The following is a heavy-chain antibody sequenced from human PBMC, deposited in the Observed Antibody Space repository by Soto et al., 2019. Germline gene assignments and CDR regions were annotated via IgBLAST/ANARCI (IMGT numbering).Heavy chain of an antibody. CDR1: GFTVSSNY. J-gene: IGHJ4*02. CDR3: ATARHCSSAACPAAE. V-gene: IGHV3-53*01. Sequence: EVQLVESGGGLIQPGGSLRLSCAASGFTVSSNYMSWVRQAPGKGLEWVSAIGPTANTNYRDSVKGRFTISRDNSRNTVFLQMSALRPEDTALYYCATARHCSSAACPAAEWGQGTLITVSS. CDR2: IGPTANT. D-gene: IGHD2-2*01.